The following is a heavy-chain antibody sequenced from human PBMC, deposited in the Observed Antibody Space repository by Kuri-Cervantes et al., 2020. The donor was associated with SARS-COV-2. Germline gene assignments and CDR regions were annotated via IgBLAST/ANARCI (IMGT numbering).Heavy chain of an antibody. CDR3: ARGITMVRGVIDY. J-gene: IGHJ4*02. CDR1: GFTFGDYY. Sequence: GESLKISCAASGFTFGDYYMTWIRQAPGKGLEWVSYISGSSTTIYNADSVKGRFTISRANAKNSLYLQMNSLRAEDTAVYYCARGITMVRGVIDYWGQGTLVTVSS. V-gene: IGHV3-11*04. CDR2: ISGSSTTI. D-gene: IGHD3-10*01.